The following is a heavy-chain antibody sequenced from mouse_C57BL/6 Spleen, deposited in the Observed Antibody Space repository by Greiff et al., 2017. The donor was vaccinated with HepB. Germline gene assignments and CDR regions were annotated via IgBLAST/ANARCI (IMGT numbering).Heavy chain of an antibody. V-gene: IGHV3-6*01. CDR2: ISYDGSN. J-gene: IGHJ4*01. CDR1: GYSITSGYY. CDR3: ASHMDY. Sequence: ESGPGLVKPSQSLSLTCSVTGYSITSGYYWNWIRQFPGNKLEWMGYISYDGSNNYNPSLKNRISITRDTSKNQFFLKLNSVTTEDTATYYCASHMDYWGQGTSITVSS.